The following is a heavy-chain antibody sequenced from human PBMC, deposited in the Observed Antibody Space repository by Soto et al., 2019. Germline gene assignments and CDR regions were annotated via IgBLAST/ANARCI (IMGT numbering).Heavy chain of an antibody. Sequence: SETVSLTCTVSGGSISSGGYYWSWIRQHPGKGLEWIGYIYYSGSTYYNPSLKSRVTISVDTSKNQFSLKLSSVTAADTAVYYCARDRGYSYGRNWFDPWGQGTLVTVSS. CDR1: GGSISSGGYY. CDR2: IYYSGST. D-gene: IGHD5-18*01. V-gene: IGHV4-31*03. J-gene: IGHJ5*02. CDR3: ARDRGYSYGRNWFDP.